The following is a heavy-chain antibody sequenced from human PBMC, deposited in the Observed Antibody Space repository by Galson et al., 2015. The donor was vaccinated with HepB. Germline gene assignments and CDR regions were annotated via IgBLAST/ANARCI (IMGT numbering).Heavy chain of an antibody. CDR3: ARDRGFHSDSPAY. CDR2: IWYDGSNK. CDR1: GFTFSSYG. D-gene: IGHD1-26*01. J-gene: IGHJ4*02. Sequence: SLRLSCAASGFTFSSYGMHWVRQAPGKGLEWMGVIWYDGSNKNYADSVKGRFTISRDNSKNTLFLQMNSLRVEDTGIYYCARDRGFHSDSPAYWGQGTMVIVS. V-gene: IGHV3-33*01.